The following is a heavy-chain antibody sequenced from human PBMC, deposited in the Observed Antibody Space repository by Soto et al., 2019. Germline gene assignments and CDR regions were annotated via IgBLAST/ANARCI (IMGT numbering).Heavy chain of an antibody. Sequence: SETLSLTCSVSGSSLSRHYWSWIRLPPGGGLEWIGFMDYSGRTNYNPSFTSRITMSVDTSKNQFSLKLDLVTAADTALYCCHGADGYGVDVWGQGTTVTVSS. CDR1: GSSLSRHY. V-gene: IGHV4-59*03. J-gene: IGHJ6*02. CDR3: HGADGYGVDV. D-gene: IGHD2-21*02. CDR2: MDYSGRT.